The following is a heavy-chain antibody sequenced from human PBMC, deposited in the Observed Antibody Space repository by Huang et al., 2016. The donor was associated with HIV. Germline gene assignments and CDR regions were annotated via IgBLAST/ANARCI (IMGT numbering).Heavy chain of an antibody. V-gene: IGHV1-8*03. CDR1: GFNFNKHD. D-gene: IGHD3-22*01. J-gene: IGHJ4*02. Sequence: QVQLVQSGAEVKKPGASVKVSCKASGFNFNKHDFNWRRQASGQGREWMGWMNPKSGNTGNAQKFQGRVTITRNTSITTADMELRSLRSEDTAVYYCARARGFLYDSTGYYSRYYFDSWGQGTLVTISS. CDR3: ARARGFLYDSTGYYSRYYFDS. CDR2: MNPKSGNT.